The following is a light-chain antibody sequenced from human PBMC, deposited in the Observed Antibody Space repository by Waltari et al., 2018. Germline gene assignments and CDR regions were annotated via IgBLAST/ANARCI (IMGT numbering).Light chain of an antibody. CDR2: DNN. Sequence: QSVLTQPPSASGTPGPRVTIPCSGRWSNIGSNIVNWYQHLPGTAPKLLIYDNNQRSSGVPDRFSGSKSGTSASLVISGLQSEDEADYYCAAWDDSLNGLVFGGGTKLTVL. V-gene: IGLV1-44*01. J-gene: IGLJ3*02. CDR3: AAWDDSLNGLV. CDR1: WSNIGSNI.